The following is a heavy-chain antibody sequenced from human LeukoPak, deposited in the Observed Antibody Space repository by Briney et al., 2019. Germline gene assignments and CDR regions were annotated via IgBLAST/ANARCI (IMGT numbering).Heavy chain of an antibody. CDR3: ASDFPTMVRGVMDWFDP. D-gene: IGHD3-10*01. Sequence: SETLSLTCTVSGGSISSGDYYWSWIRQPPGKGLVWIGYIYYSGSTYYNPSLKSRVTISVDTSKNQFSLKLSSVTAADTAVYYCASDFPTMVRGVMDWFDPWGQGTLVTVSS. CDR1: GGSISSGDYY. CDR2: IYYSGST. V-gene: IGHV4-30-4*08. J-gene: IGHJ5*02.